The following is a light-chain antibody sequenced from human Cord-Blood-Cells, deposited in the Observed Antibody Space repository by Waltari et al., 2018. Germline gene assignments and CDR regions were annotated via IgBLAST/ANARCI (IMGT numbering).Light chain of an antibody. Sequence: SYVLPQPPSVSVAPGKTARITWGGNNIGSKSVHLDQQQPGQAPMLVVYDDSDRPSGIPERFSGSNSGNTATLTISRVEAGDEADYYCQVWDSSSDHYVFGTGTKVTVL. CDR3: QVWDSSSDHYV. V-gene: IGLV3-21*03. J-gene: IGLJ1*01. CDR2: DDS. CDR1: NIGSKS.